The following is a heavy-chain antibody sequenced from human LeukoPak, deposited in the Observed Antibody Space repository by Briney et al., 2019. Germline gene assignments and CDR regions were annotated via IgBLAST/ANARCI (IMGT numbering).Heavy chain of an antibody. CDR2: IIPIFGTA. V-gene: IGHV1-69*13. Sequence: SVTVSCTASGGTFSIYAISWVRQAPGQGLEWMGGIIPIFGTANYAQKFQGRVTITADESTSTAYMELSSLRSEDTAVYYCARMSDRRKSLIFWGQGTLVTVSS. J-gene: IGHJ4*02. CDR1: GGTFSIYA. CDR3: ARMSDRRKSLIF.